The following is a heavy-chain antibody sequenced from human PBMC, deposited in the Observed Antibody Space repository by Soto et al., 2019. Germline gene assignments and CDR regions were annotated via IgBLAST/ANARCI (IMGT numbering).Heavy chain of an antibody. V-gene: IGHV3-33*01. D-gene: IGHD4-17*01. CDR1: GFTFSSYG. J-gene: IGHJ4*02. CDR3: ARDYTPLTTVTTDFDY. CDR2: IWYDGSHK. Sequence: QVQLVESGGGVVQPGRSLRLSCAASGFTFSSYGMHWVRQAPGKGLEWVAVIWYDGSHKYYADSVKGRFTISRDNSKNTLALQMNSLRAEDTALYFCARDYTPLTTVTTDFDYWGQGTLVTVSS.